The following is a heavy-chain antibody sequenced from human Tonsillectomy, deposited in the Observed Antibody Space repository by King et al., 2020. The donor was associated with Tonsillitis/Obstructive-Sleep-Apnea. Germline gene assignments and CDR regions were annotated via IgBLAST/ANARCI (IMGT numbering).Heavy chain of an antibody. Sequence: VQLPQWGAGLLKPSETLSLTCAVYGGSFSGYYWSWIRQHPGKGLEWIGEINHSGSTNYNPSLKSRVTISVDTSKNQFSLELSSVTAADTAVYYCARQGSGYPFDFWGQGTLVTVSS. CDR3: ARQGSGYPFDF. CDR1: GGSFSGYY. J-gene: IGHJ4*02. D-gene: IGHD3-3*01. V-gene: IGHV4-34*01. CDR2: INHSGST.